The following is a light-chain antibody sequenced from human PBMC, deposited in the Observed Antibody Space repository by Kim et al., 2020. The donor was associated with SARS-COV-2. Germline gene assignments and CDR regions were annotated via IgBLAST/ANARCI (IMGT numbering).Light chain of an antibody. V-gene: IGLV1-51*01. Sequence: VTIYCSGSTSNIGNNVVSWYQQFPGTAPKLLIYDNTRRPSGISDRFYGSKSGTSATLGITELQTGDEADYYCGSWDSSLTAVLFGGGTQLTVL. J-gene: IGLJ2*01. CDR3: GSWDSSLTAVL. CDR2: DNT. CDR1: TSNIGNNV.